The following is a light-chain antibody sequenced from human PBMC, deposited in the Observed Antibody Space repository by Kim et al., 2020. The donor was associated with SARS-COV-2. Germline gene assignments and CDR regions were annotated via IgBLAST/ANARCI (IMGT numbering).Light chain of an antibody. V-gene: IGKV1-16*01. Sequence: DIQMTQSPSSLSASVGDRVTITCRASQAINYLAWFQHKPGKAPKSLLYAASILQSGVPSRFSGSGSGTDFTLTISSLQPEDFATYYCQQYGNFPLTFCPGTKMDIK. CDR2: AAS. CDR1: QAINY. CDR3: QQYGNFPLT. J-gene: IGKJ3*01.